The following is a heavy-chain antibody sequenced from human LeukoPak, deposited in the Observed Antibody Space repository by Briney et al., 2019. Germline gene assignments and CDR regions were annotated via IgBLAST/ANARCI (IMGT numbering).Heavy chain of an antibody. CDR1: RFTFSSYA. J-gene: IGHJ4*02. D-gene: IGHD5-18*01. Sequence: GGSLRLSCAASRFTFSSYAMHWVRQAPGKGLQWVAVISYDGNNKYYADSVKGRFTISRDNSKNMLYLQMNSLRVEDTAVYYCARVLGGYSYGDSWGQGTLVTVSS. CDR3: ARVLGGYSYGDS. CDR2: ISYDGNNK. V-gene: IGHV3-30*04.